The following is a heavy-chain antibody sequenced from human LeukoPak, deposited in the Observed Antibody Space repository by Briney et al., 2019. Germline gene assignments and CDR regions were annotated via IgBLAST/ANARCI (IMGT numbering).Heavy chain of an antibody. J-gene: IGHJ4*02. V-gene: IGHV1-3*03. Sequence: ASVKVSCKASGYTFTSYAMHWVRQAPGQRLEWMGWINAGNGNTKYSQEFQGRVTMTRDMSTSTVYMELSSLRSEDTAVYYCARGPGSHLKDYWGQGTLVTVSS. CDR2: INAGNGNT. CDR3: ARGPGSHLKDY. CDR1: GYTFTSYA.